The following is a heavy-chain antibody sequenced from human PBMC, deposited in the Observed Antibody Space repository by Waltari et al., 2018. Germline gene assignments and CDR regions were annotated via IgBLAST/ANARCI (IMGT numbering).Heavy chain of an antibody. CDR3: AAEGDTVMGFDF. D-gene: IGHD5-18*01. Sequence: EVQLVESGGGLIKRGGSLRLSWVVSGLPFRNALMSWVRQAPGKGLEWIGRVKSKGDGGKTDYAAPVKGRLTVSRDDSKNTLYLQMNSLKTEDTAVYFCAAEGDTVMGFDFWGRGTLVTVSS. J-gene: IGHJ4*02. V-gene: IGHV3-15*01. CDR2: VKSKGDGGKT. CDR1: GLPFRNAL.